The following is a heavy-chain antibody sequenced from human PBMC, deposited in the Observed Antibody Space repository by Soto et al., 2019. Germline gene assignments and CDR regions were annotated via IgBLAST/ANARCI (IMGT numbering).Heavy chain of an antibody. D-gene: IGHD5-18*01. CDR3: ARDRGDTPMVRGLYYGMDV. CDR2: IYYSGHT. J-gene: IGHJ6*02. CDR1: GGSISNGHDY. V-gene: IGHV4-31*03. Sequence: QVQLQESGPGLVKPSETLSLTCTVSGGSISNGHDYWTWIRQHPGKGLEWIGYIYYSGHTYYNPSLESRLTMSVDTSTNQFSLKLSSVAAADTAVYYCARDRGDTPMVRGLYYGMDVWGQGTTVIVSS.